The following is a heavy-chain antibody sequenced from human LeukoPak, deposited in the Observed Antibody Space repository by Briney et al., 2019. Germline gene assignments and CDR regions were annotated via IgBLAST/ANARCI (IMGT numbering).Heavy chain of an antibody. J-gene: IGHJ4*02. CDR2: IYYSGNP. D-gene: IGHD3/OR15-3a*01. V-gene: IGHV4-39*01. Sequence: PSETLSLTCTVSGGSISGNSYYWGCIRQPPGKGLEWVGSIYYSGNPFYNPSLKSRVTISVDTSKNQFSLRLDSVTAADTALYYCASQLDSTGYNTGFIDYWGPGTVVTVSS. CDR3: ASQLDSTGYNTGFIDY. CDR1: GGSISGNSYY.